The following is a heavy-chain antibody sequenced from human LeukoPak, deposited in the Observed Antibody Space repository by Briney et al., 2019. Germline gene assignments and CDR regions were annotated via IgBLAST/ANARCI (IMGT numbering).Heavy chain of an antibody. J-gene: IGHJ6*03. V-gene: IGHV4-31*03. CDR2: IYHSGYT. Sequence: SQTLSLTCTVSGDSISRDGSYWSWIRQYPGKGLGWIGYIYHSGYTYSNPSLKSRVTMSVDTSQNQFSLKIISVTAADTAVYFCARAGRGVNWYYYIDVWGTGTTVTVSS. CDR3: ARAGRGVNWYYYIDV. CDR1: GDSISRDGSY. D-gene: IGHD1-1*01.